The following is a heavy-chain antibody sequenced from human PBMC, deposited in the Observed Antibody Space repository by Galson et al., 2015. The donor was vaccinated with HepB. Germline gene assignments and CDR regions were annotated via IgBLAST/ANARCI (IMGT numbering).Heavy chain of an antibody. CDR3: ARGAPRGGLDY. CDR1: GDTFSSYP. J-gene: IGHJ4*02. Sequence: SVKVSCKASGDTFSSYPISWVRQAPGQGLEWMGNIIPFFNTPNYAQRLQGRVTITADESTSTAYMELRSLESGDTALYYCARGAPRGGLDYWGQGTLITVSS. D-gene: IGHD3-10*01. CDR2: IIPFFNTP. V-gene: IGHV1-69*13.